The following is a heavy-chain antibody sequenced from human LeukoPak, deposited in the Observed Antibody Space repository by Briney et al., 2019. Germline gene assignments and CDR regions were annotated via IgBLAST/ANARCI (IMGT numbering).Heavy chain of an antibody. V-gene: IGHV4-59*01. CDR1: GGSISSYY. J-gene: IGHJ6*02. Sequence: SETLSLTCTVSGGSISSYYWSWIRQPPGKGLEWIGYIYYSGSTNYNPSLKSRVTISVDTSKNQFSLKLSSVTAADTAVYYCARSIRRMTAGHLKRYCSGGSCPPGFWYYGMDVWGQGTTVTVSS. D-gene: IGHD2-15*01. CDR3: ARSIRRMTAGHLKRYCSGGSCPPGFWYYGMDV. CDR2: IYYSGST.